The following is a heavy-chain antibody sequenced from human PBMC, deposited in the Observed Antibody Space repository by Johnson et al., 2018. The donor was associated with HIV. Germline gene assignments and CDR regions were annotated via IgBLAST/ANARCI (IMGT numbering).Heavy chain of an antibody. CDR2: ISWNSGSI. D-gene: IGHD1-1*01. V-gene: IGHV3-9*01. CDR3: ARVTRYNWNSDAFDI. CDR1: GFTFDDYA. J-gene: IGHJ3*02. Sequence: VQLVESGGGLVQPGRSLRLSCAASGFTFDDYAMHWVRQAPGKGLEWVSGISWNSGSIGYADSVKGRFTISRDNAKNSLYLQMNSMRAEETALYYCARVTRYNWNSDAFDIWGQGTVVTVSS.